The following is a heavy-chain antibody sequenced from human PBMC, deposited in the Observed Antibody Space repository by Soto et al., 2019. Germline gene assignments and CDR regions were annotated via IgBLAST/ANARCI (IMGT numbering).Heavy chain of an antibody. Sequence: ASVKVSCKASGYTFTGYYMHWVRQAPGQGLEWMGWINPNSGGTNYAQKFQGWVTMTRDTSISTAYMELSRLRSDDTAVYYCATTYYYDSSGYYSFDYWGQGTLVTVSS. J-gene: IGHJ4*02. D-gene: IGHD3-22*01. V-gene: IGHV1-2*04. CDR2: INPNSGGT. CDR3: ATTYYYDSSGYYSFDY. CDR1: GYTFTGYY.